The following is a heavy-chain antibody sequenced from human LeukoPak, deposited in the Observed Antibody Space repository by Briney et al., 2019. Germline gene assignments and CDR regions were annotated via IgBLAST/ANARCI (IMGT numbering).Heavy chain of an antibody. CDR3: ARAPYSGYDSGFDY. V-gene: IGHV4-31*03. CDR2: IYYSGST. J-gene: IGHJ4*02. CDR1: GGSISSGGYY. D-gene: IGHD5-12*01. Sequence: PSETLSLTCTVSGGSISSGGYYWSWVRQHPGKGLEWIGYIYYSGSTYYNPSLKSRVTISVDTSKNQFSLKLTSVTAADMAVYYCARAPYSGYDSGFDYWGQGTLVTVSS.